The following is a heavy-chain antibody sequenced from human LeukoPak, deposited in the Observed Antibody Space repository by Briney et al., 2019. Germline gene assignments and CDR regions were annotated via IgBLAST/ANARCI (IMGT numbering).Heavy chain of an antibody. CDR3: ARRHYYDNSGYHN. Sequence: PSETLSLTCAVYGGAFSGFYWSWFRQPPGKGLEWIGEINHTRSTNYNPSLKSRVTISLDMSKNQFSLKPSSVTAADTAVYYCARRHYYDNSGYHNWGQGTRVTVSS. CDR2: INHTRST. J-gene: IGHJ4*02. V-gene: IGHV4-34*01. D-gene: IGHD3-22*01. CDR1: GGAFSGFY.